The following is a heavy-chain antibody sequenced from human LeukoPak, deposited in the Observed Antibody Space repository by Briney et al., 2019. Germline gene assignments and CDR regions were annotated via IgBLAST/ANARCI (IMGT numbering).Heavy chain of an antibody. CDR2: IDPSDSYT. CDR1: GYSFTSYW. V-gene: IGHV5-10-1*01. CDR3: ARLAPPYYDTLTGYYYYYGMDV. J-gene: IGHJ6*04. D-gene: IGHD3-9*01. Sequence: GESLKISCKGSGYSFTSYWISWVRQMPGKGLEWMGRIDPSDSYTNYSPSFQGHVTISADKSISTAYLQWSSLKASDTAMYYCARLAPPYYDTLTGYYYYYGMDVWGKGTTVTVSS.